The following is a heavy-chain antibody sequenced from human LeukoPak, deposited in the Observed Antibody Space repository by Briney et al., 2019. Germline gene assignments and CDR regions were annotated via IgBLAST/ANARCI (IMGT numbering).Heavy chain of an antibody. CDR1: GYTLTELS. V-gene: IGHV1-24*01. Sequence: ASVKVSCKVSGYTLTELSMHWVRQAPGKGLEWMGGFDPEDGETIYAQKFQGRVTMTEHTSTDTAYMELSSLRSEDTAVYYCATDLSGGSYFGYWGQGTLVTVSS. CDR2: FDPEDGET. J-gene: IGHJ4*02. D-gene: IGHD1-26*01. CDR3: ATDLSGGSYFGY.